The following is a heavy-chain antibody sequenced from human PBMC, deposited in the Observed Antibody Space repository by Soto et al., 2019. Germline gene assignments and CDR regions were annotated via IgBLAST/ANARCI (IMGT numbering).Heavy chain of an antibody. CDR2: IKQDGSEK. D-gene: IGHD2-15*01. J-gene: IGHJ6*02. CDR3: ARVGACKGGDSCYRSYYYYGMDV. V-gene: IGHV3-7*03. Sequence: GGSLRLSCAASGFTFSSYWMSWVRQAPGKGLEWVANIKQDGSEKYYVDSVKGQFTISRDNAKNSLYLQMNSLRAEDTAVYYCARVGACKGGDSCYRSYYYYGMDVWGQGTTVTVSS. CDR1: GFTFSSYW.